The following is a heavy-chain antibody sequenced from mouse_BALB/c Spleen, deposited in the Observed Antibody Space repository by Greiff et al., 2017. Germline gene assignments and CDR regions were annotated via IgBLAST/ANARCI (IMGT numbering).Heavy chain of an antibody. V-gene: IGHV1-4*02. CDR2: INPSSGYT. Sequence: VQLQQSAAELARPGASVKMSCKASGYTFTSYTMHWVKQRPGQGLESIGYINPSSGYTEYNQKFKDKTTLTADKSSSTAYMQLSSLTSEDSAVYYCARGDYYGSSWAYWGQGTLVTVSA. CDR3: ARGDYYGSSWAY. D-gene: IGHD1-1*01. CDR1: GYTFTSYT. J-gene: IGHJ3*01.